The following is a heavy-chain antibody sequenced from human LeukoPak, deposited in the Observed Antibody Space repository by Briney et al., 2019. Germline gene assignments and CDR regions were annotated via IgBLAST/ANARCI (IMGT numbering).Heavy chain of an antibody. CDR1: GVSIRGDTYY. V-gene: IGHV4-39*01. J-gene: IGHJ6*03. CDR3: ARLWDSTGLYFYFYMDV. CDR2: YHIGNT. Sequence: SETLSLTCTVSGVSIRGDTYYWGWIRQPPGKGLEWIGSYHIGNTYYNPSLKSRVTISEDTSKNQFSLRVNSVTAADTAVYYCARLWDSTGLYFYFYMDVWGEGTTVTVS. D-gene: IGHD6-19*01.